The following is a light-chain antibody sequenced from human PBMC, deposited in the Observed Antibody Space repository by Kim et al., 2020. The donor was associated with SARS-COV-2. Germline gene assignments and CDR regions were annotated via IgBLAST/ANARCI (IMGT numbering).Light chain of an antibody. J-gene: IGLJ3*02. V-gene: IGLV1-44*01. CDR2: SNN. CDR1: RSNSGSNT. Sequence: GQRGTISCSGSRSNSGSNTVNWYQQLPGTAPKLLIYSNNQRPSGVPDRFSGSKSGTSASLAISGLQSEDEADYYCAAWDDSLNGWVFGGGTQLTVL. CDR3: AAWDDSLNGWV.